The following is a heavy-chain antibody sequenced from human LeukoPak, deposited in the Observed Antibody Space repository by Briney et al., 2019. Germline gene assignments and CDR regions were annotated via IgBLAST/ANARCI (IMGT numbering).Heavy chain of an antibody. CDR3: ARGMFAFDT. Sequence: SERVSLICTASGDSVSLYYWSWTRQPPGKGLEWIGNLYYSGSTTYNPSLKSRITLSVDTSKNQFSLNMSSVTAADSAVYYCARGMFAFDTWGQGTMVPVSS. CDR1: GDSVSLYY. J-gene: IGHJ3*02. CDR2: LYYSGST. D-gene: IGHD3-10*02. V-gene: IGHV4-59*02.